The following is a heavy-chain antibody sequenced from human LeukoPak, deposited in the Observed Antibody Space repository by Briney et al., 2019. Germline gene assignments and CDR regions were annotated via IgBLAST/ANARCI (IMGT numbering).Heavy chain of an antibody. CDR1: GFTVSSNY. CDR3: ARRGLDYYGSGSHYYMDV. D-gene: IGHD3-10*01. V-gene: IGHV3-66*01. Sequence: GGSLRLSCAASGFTVSSNYMSWVRRAPGKGLEWVSVIYSGGSTYYADSVKGRFTISRDNSKNTLYLQMNSLRAEDTAVYYCARRGLDYYGSGSHYYMDVWGKGTTVTISS. J-gene: IGHJ6*03. CDR2: IYSGGST.